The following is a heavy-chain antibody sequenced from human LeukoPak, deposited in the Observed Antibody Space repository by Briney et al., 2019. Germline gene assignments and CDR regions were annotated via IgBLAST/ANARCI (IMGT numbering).Heavy chain of an antibody. V-gene: IGHV3-48*02. D-gene: IGHD4-23*01. Sequence: PGGSLRLSCAASGLTFSTNSMNWVRQAPGKGLEWLSSISSSSSSIYYADSVKGRFTISRDNAKNSLYLQMISLRDEDTAVYYCARGRYGSNSADFDYWGQGTLVTVSS. CDR3: ARGRYGSNSADFDY. J-gene: IGHJ4*02. CDR2: ISSSSSSI. CDR1: GLTFSTNS.